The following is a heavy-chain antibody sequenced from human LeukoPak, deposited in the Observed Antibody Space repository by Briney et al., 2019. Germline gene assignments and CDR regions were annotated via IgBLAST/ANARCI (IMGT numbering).Heavy chain of an antibody. CDR1: GGTLSSYAI. CDR3: ARRSGTYHAFDI. CDR2: FYYTGST. D-gene: IGHD1-26*01. Sequence: SCKASGGTLSSYAISWIRQPPGKGLEWIGSFYYTGSTFYSPSLKSRVTISVDTSKNQFSLKLSSVTAADTAVYYCARRSGTYHAFDIWGQGTMVTVSS. J-gene: IGHJ3*02. V-gene: IGHV4-39*01.